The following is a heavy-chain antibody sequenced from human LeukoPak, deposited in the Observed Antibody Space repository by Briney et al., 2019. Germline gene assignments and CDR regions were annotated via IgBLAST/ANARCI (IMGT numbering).Heavy chain of an antibody. V-gene: IGHV3-48*03. CDR1: GFTFRSYE. D-gene: IGHD3-16*02. CDR2: ISSSGSTI. J-gene: IGHJ4*02. Sequence: PGGSLRLSCAASGFTFRSYEMNWVRQAPGKGLEWVSYISSSGSTIYYADSVKGRFTISRDNAKNSLYLQMNSLRAEDTAVYYCARGAPDYVWGSYRPYYFDYWGQGTLVTVSS. CDR3: ARGAPDYVWGSYRPYYFDY.